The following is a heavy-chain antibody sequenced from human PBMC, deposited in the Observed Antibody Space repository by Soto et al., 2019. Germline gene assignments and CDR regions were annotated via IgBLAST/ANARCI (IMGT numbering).Heavy chain of an antibody. Sequence: SVKVSCKASGGTFSSYAISWVRQAPGQGLEWMGGIIPIFGTANYAQKFQGRVTITADKSTSTAYMELSRLRSDDTAVYYCARDRGVAAMATTYYYGMDVWGQGTTVTGS. D-gene: IGHD6-13*01. CDR1: GGTFSSYA. CDR3: ARDRGVAAMATTYYYGMDV. CDR2: IIPIFGTA. V-gene: IGHV1-69*06. J-gene: IGHJ6*02.